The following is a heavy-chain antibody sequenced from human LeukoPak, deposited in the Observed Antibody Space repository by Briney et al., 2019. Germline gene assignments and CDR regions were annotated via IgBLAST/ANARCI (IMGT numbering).Heavy chain of an antibody. CDR2: ITWNSGNI. CDR3: AKSRGYHGSGREPFDY. V-gene: IGHV3-9*01. J-gene: IGHJ4*02. CDR1: GFTFDDYA. Sequence: GRSLRLSCAASGFTFDDYAMHWVRQAPGKGLEWVSGITWNSGNIAQADSVKGRFTISRDSAKNSLHLQMDSLRPEDTALYYCAKSRGYHGSGREPFDYWGQGTLVTASS. D-gene: IGHD3-10*01.